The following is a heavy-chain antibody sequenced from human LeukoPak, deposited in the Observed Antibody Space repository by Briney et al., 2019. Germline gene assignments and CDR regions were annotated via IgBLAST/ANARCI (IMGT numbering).Heavy chain of an antibody. CDR2: ISSSSSYI. J-gene: IGHJ4*02. Sequence: GGSLRLSCAASGFTVSSNYMSWVRQAPGKGLEWVSSISSSSSYIYYADSVKGRFTISRDNAKNTLYLQMNSLRGEDTAVYYCARGKTPAVTTPFDSWGQGTLVTVSS. CDR1: GFTVSSNY. V-gene: IGHV3-21*01. CDR3: ARGKTPAVTTPFDS. D-gene: IGHD4-17*01.